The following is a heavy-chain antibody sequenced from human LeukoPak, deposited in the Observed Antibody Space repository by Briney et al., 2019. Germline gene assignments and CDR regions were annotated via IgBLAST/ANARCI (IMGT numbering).Heavy chain of an antibody. Sequence: ASVTLSFTASGYTFTGYYMHWVRQAHGQGLELMGWINPNSGGTNYAQKFQGRVTMTRDTSISTAYMELSRLRSDDTAVYYCARGSSSSGWYYFDYWGQGTLVTVSS. D-gene: IGHD6-19*01. CDR2: INPNSGGT. CDR3: ARGSSSSGWYYFDY. CDR1: GYTFTGYY. J-gene: IGHJ4*02. V-gene: IGHV1-2*02.